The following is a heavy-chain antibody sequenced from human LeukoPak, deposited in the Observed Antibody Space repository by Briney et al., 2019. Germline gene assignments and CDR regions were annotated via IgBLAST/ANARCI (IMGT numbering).Heavy chain of an antibody. Sequence: SETLSLTCTVSGGSISSYYWSWIRQPPGKGLEWIGYIYYSGSTNYNPSLKSRVTISVDTSKNQFSLKLSSVTAADTAVYYCARGGPRYYYGMDVWGKGTTVTVSS. CDR2: IYYSGST. D-gene: IGHD1-26*01. CDR1: GGSISSYY. CDR3: ARGGPRYYYGMDV. J-gene: IGHJ6*04. V-gene: IGHV4-59*01.